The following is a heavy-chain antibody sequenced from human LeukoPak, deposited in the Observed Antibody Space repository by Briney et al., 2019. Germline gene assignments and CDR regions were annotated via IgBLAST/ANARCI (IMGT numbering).Heavy chain of an antibody. CDR3: ARDGKATLQGMDV. J-gene: IGHJ6*04. CDR2: IYYSGST. CDR1: GGSISSYY. V-gene: IGHV4-59*13. D-gene: IGHD5-12*01. Sequence: SETLSLTCTVSGGSISSYYWSWIRQTPGKGLEWIGYIYYSGSTNYNPSLKSRVTISVDTSKNQFSLKLSSVTAADTAVYYCARDGKATLQGMDVWGKGTTVTISS.